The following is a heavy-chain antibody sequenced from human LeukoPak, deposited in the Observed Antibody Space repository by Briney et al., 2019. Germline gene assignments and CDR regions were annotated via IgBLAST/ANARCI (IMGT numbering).Heavy chain of an antibody. CDR1: GYTFTGYY. J-gene: IGHJ4*02. CDR2: INPNSGGT. D-gene: IGHD6-13*01. V-gene: IGHV1-2*02. CDR3: ARGTPTFAVGIAAASAY. Sequence: ASVKVSCKASGYTFTGYYMHWVRQAPGQGLEWMGWINPNSGGTNYAQKFQGRVTMTRDTSISTAYMELSRLRSDDTAVYYCARGTPTFAVGIAAASAYWGQGTLVTVSS.